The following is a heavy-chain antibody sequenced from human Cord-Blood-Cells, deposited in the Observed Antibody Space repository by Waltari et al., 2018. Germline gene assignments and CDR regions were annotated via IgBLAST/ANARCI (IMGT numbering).Heavy chain of an antibody. CDR2: IYPGDSDT. D-gene: IGHD2-2*01. CDR1: GYSFTSYW. CDR3: ARTGPYPLLSNYYYGMDV. J-gene: IGHJ6*02. V-gene: IGHV5-51*01. Sequence: EVQLVQSGAEVKKPGESLKISCKGSGYSFTSYWIGWVRQMPGKGLEWMGIIYPGDSDTRYSPSFQGQVTISADKSISTAYLQWSSLKASDPAQYYCARTGPYPLLSNYYYGMDVLGQGTTVTVSS.